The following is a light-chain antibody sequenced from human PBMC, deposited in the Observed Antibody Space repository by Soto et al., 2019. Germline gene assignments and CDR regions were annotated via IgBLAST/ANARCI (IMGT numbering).Light chain of an antibody. CDR3: QQYGSSPLT. CDR2: GAS. V-gene: IGKV3-20*01. J-gene: IGKJ1*01. Sequence: EIVLTQSPGTLSLSPGERATLSCRASQSLSSTYLAWYQQKPGQAPRLLIYGASNRATGIPDRFSGSGSGTDITLTINRLEPEDFAVYYCQQYGSSPLTFGKGTEVEIK. CDR1: QSLSSTY.